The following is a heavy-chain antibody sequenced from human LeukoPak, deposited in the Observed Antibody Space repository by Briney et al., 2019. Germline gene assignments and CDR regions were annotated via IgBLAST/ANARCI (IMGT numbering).Heavy chain of an antibody. CDR2: ISGSGGST. CDR3: AKVRLGTDYYDSSGYYGY. D-gene: IGHD3-22*01. J-gene: IGHJ4*02. V-gene: IGHV3-23*01. CDR1: GFTFSSYA. Sequence: GGSLRLSCAASGFTFSSYAMSWVRQAPGKGLEWVSAISGSGGSTYYADSVKGRFTISRDNSKNTLYLQMKSLRAEDTAVYYCAKVRLGTDYYDSSGYYGYWGQGTLVTVSS.